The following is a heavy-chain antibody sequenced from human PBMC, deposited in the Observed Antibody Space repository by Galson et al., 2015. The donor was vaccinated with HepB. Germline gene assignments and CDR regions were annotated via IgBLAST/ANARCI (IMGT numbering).Heavy chain of an antibody. Sequence: SLRLSCAASEFTFSTYGMHWVRQAPGKGLEWVAIISYDGSDKYYADSVRGRFTISRDNSKNTLYLQMDSLRVEDTAVYHCAKGGPRLAADVDYWGQGTLVTVSS. V-gene: IGHV3-30*18. CDR3: AKGGPRLAADVDY. D-gene: IGHD6-13*01. J-gene: IGHJ4*02. CDR1: EFTFSTYG. CDR2: ISYDGSDK.